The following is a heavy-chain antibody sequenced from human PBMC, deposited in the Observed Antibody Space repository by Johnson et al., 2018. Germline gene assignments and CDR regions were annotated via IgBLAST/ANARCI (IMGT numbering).Heavy chain of an antibody. Sequence: QVQLQESGGGVVQPGRSLRLSCAASGFTFSSYGMHWVRQAPGKGLEWVAVISYDGSNKYYADSVKGRFTISRDNSKNTLYLQMNSLNAEDTAVYYCAKDLYCSSTSCYTTNYYYYGMDGWGQGTTVTVSS. D-gene: IGHD2-2*02. J-gene: IGHJ6*02. CDR3: AKDLYCSSTSCYTTNYYYYGMDG. V-gene: IGHV3-30*18. CDR2: ISYDGSNK. CDR1: GFTFSSYG.